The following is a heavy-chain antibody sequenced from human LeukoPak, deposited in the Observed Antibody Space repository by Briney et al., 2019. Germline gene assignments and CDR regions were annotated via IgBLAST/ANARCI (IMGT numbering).Heavy chain of an antibody. CDR3: ASLGAYYYDSSGYYYADFDY. CDR2: IIPIFGTA. CDR1: GGTFSSYA. J-gene: IGHJ4*02. Sequence: SVKVSCKASGGTFSSYAISWVRQAPGQGLEWMGGIIPIFGTANYAQKFQGRVTITTDESTSTAYMELSSLRSEDTAVYYCASLGAYYYDSSGYYYADFDYWGQGTLVTVSS. V-gene: IGHV1-69*05. D-gene: IGHD3-22*01.